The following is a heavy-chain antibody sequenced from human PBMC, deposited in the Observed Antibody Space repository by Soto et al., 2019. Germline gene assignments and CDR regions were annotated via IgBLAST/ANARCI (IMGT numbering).Heavy chain of an antibody. J-gene: IGHJ4*02. V-gene: IGHV6-1*01. CDR3: AREGGVYGGNSYYFDY. D-gene: IGHD4-17*01. Sequence: QSQTLSLTCAISGDSVSSNSSAWNWIRQSPSRGLEWLGRTYYRSKWYNDYAVSVKSRITINPDTSKNQFSLQLNSVTPEDTAVYYCAREGGVYGGNSYYFDYWGQGTLVTVSS. CDR2: TYYRSKWYN. CDR1: GDSVSSNSSA.